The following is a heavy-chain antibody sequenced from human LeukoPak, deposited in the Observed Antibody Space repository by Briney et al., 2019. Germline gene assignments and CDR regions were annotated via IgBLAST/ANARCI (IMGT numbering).Heavy chain of an antibody. V-gene: IGHV3-33*08. D-gene: IGHD2-21*02. J-gene: IGHJ4*02. CDR2: IWYDGSNK. CDR3: ARHYCGGDCYFDC. CDR1: GFTSGIYA. Sequence: GRSLRLSCAASGFTSGIYAVSWVRQAPGKGLEWVAVIWYDGSNKYYADSVKGRFTISRDNSKNTLYLQMNSLRAEDTAVYYCARHYCGGDCYFDCWGQGTLVTVSS.